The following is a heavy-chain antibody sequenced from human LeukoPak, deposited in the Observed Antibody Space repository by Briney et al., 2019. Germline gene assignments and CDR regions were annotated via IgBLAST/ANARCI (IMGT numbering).Heavy chain of an antibody. CDR2: INPNSGGT. Sequence: ASVKVSCKASGYTFTGYYMHWVRQAPGQGLEWMGWINPNSGGTNYAQKFQGRVTMTRDTSISTAYMELSRLRSDDTAVYYCARAQNIVVVPAAGYMDVWGKGTTVTVSS. J-gene: IGHJ6*03. D-gene: IGHD2-2*01. CDR3: ARAQNIVVVPAAGYMDV. CDR1: GYTFTGYY. V-gene: IGHV1-2*02.